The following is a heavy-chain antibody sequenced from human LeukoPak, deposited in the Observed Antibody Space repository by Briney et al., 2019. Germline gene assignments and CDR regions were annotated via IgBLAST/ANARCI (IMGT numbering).Heavy chain of an antibody. D-gene: IGHD3-22*01. CDR3: ARGLETSYYDSSGYSSGAFDI. V-gene: IGHV4-34*01. CDR2: INHSGST. Sequence: SETLSLTCAVYGGSFSVYYWSWIRQPPGKGLEWIGEINHSGSTNYNPSLKSRVTISVDTSKNQFSLKLSSVTAADTAVYYCARGLETSYYDSSGYSSGAFDIWGQGTMVTASS. J-gene: IGHJ3*02. CDR1: GGSFSVYY.